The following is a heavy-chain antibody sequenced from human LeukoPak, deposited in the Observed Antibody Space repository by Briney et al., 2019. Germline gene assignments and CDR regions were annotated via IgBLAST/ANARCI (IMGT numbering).Heavy chain of an antibody. CDR3: AGSATGTHAEIGY. V-gene: IGHV4-59*01. CDR2: LYNTGST. J-gene: IGHJ4*02. Sequence: SETLSLTCSVSGGSISSYYWSWIRQPPGKGLEWIGYLYNTGSTNYNPSLKSRITISADTSKNQLSLRLESVTAADTAVYCCAGSATGTHAEIGYWGQGTLVTVSS. D-gene: IGHD1-1*01. CDR1: GGSISSYY.